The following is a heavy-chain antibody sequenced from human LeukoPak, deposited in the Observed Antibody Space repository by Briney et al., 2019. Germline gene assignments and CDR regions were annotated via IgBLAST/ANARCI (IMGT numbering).Heavy chain of an antibody. CDR3: ARENLQGTGWFDP. CDR2: INPNSGGT. CDR1: GYTFTGYY. J-gene: IGHJ5*02. V-gene: IGHV1-2*02. Sequence: ASVKVSCKASGYTFTGYYMHWVRQAPGQGLECMGWINPNSGGTNYAQKFQGRVTMTRDTSISTAYMELSRLRSDDTAVYYCARENLQGTGWFDPWGQGTLVTVSS. D-gene: IGHD1-1*01.